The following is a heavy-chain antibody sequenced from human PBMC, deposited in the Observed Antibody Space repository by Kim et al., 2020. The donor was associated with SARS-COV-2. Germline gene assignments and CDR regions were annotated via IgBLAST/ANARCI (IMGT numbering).Heavy chain of an antibody. CDR2: ISYDGSNK. CDR3: ARDLGGGWRP. Sequence: GGSLRLSCAASGFTFSSYAMHWVRQAPGKGLEWVAVISYDGSNKYYADSVKGRFTISRDNSKNTLYLQMNGLRAEDTAVYYCARDLGGGWRPWGQGTLVTVSS. CDR1: GFTFSSYA. D-gene: IGHD2-15*01. V-gene: IGHV3-30-3*01. J-gene: IGHJ5*02.